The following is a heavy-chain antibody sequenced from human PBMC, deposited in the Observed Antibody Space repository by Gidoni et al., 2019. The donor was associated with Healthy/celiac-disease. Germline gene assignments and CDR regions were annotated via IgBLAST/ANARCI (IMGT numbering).Heavy chain of an antibody. Sequence: TYYNPSLKSRVTISVDTSKNQFSLKLSSVTAADTAVYYCARGNWNYVTGWYYFDYWGQGTLVTVSS. CDR3: ARGNWNYVTGWYYFDY. V-gene: IGHV4-39*01. D-gene: IGHD1-7*01. CDR2: T. J-gene: IGHJ4*02.